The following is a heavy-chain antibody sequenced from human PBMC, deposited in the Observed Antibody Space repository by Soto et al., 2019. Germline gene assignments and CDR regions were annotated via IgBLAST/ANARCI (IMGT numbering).Heavy chain of an antibody. V-gene: IGHV4-39*01. CDR1: GYSTTSDAYY. D-gene: IGHD3-9*01. Sequence: SETLSLTCSVSGYSTTSDAYYWGWIRQPPGKGLEWLGSIYYSGYTYYNPSLKSRVTISVDRSRNQFSLNLRSVTAADTAVYYCVSGTSFYDVLTGYYVDRWFDPWGQGTLVTVSS. J-gene: IGHJ5*02. CDR3: VSGTSFYDVLTGYYVDRWFDP. CDR2: IYYSGYT.